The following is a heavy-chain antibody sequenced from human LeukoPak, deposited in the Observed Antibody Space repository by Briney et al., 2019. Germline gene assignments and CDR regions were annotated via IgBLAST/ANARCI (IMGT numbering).Heavy chain of an antibody. V-gene: IGHV1-18*01. Sequence: ASVKVSCKASGYTFTSYGISWVRQAPGQGLEWMGWISAYNGNTNYAQKLQGRVTMTTDTSTSTAYMELRSLRSDDTAVYYCARGPIVGGTSKTQPSFDYWGQGTLVTVSS. CDR1: GYTFTSYG. CDR3: ARGPIVGGTSKTQPSFDY. D-gene: IGHD3-16*01. CDR2: ISAYNGNT. J-gene: IGHJ4*02.